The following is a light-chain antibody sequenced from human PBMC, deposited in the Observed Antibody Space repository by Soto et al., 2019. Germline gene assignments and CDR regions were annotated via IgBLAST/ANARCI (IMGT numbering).Light chain of an antibody. CDR2: KAS. CDR3: HHYHNWPMT. V-gene: IGKV1-5*03. Sequence: DIQMTQSPSSLSASVGDRVTITCRASESISRWLAWYQQKPGKPPNLLIYKASTLGSGVPSRFSGTGSGTEFTLTISSLQSEDFAVYYCHHYHNWPMTFGQGTRLEI. CDR1: ESISRW. J-gene: IGKJ5*01.